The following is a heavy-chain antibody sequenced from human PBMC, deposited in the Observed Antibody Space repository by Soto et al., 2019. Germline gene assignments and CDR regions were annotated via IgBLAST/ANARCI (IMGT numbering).Heavy chain of an antibody. V-gene: IGHV1-69*05. Sequence: QVQLVQSGAEVKKPGSSVKVSCKASGGTFSSYAISWVRQAPGQGLEWMGGISPIFGTANYAQKFQGRVTIVTDEATSPAYRELSRLSAEDTAMYYCASASCPRVAGDSDCWYFSLWGRGTLVTVSS. CDR1: GGTFSSYA. J-gene: IGHJ2*01. D-gene: IGHD1-1*01. CDR3: ASASCPRVAGDSDCWYFSL. CDR2: ISPIFGTA.